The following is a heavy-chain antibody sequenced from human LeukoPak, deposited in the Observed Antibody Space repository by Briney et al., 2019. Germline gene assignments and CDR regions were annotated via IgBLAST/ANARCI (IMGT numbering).Heavy chain of an antibody. CDR2: VNHSGST. CDR1: GGPFSGYS. Sequence: SETLSLTCAVYGGPFSGYSWSWIRQSPGKGLEWIGEVNHSGSTNYNPSLKSRVTISVDKSKNQFSLKLGSVTAADTAVYYCARDVTGSASDYWGQGTLVTVSS. D-gene: IGHD1-1*01. CDR3: ARDVTGSASDY. V-gene: IGHV4-34*01. J-gene: IGHJ4*02.